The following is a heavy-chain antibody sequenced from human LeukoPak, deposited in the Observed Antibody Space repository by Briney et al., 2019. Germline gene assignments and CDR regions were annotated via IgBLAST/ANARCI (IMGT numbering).Heavy chain of an antibody. J-gene: IGHJ6*03. CDR1: GGSISSHY. D-gene: IGHD3-3*01. V-gene: IGHV4-59*08. CDR2: VYYSVSS. Sequence: PSETLSLTCTVSGGSISSHYWTWIRQAPGKGLEWIGYVYYSVSSNYNPSHKSRVSISQDTSKNQVSLKLSSVTAADTAVYYCARQESGPYHYMDVWGKGTTVTVSS. CDR3: ARQESGPYHYMDV.